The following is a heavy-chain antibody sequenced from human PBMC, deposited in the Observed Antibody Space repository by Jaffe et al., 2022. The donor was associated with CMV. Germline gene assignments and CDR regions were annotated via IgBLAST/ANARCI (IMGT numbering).Heavy chain of an antibody. CDR2: IDPSDSYT. D-gene: IGHD2-2*01. Sequence: EVQLVQSGAEVKKPGESLRISCKGSGYSFTSYWISWVRQMPGKGLEWMGRIDPSDSYTNYSPSFQGHVTISADKSISTAYLQWSSLKASDTAMYYCARLGEYCSSTSCGSLDDYYYYYMDVWGKGTTVTVSS. J-gene: IGHJ6*03. V-gene: IGHV5-10-1*03. CDR1: GYSFTSYW. CDR3: ARLGEYCSSTSCGSLDDYYYYYMDV.